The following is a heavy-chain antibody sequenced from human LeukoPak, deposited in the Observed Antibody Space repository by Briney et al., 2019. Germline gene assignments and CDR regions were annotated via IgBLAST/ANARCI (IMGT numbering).Heavy chain of an antibody. CDR1: GFTFSSYG. CDR2: ISYDGSNK. CDR3: AKDREHFSRGFGEFSWYFDL. D-gene: IGHD3-10*01. Sequence: QPGRSLRLSCAASGFTFSSYGMHWVRQAPGKGLEWVAVISYDGSNKYYADSVKGRFTISRDNSKNTLYLQMNSLRAEDTAVYYCAKDREHFSRGFGEFSWYFDLWGRGTLVTVSS. V-gene: IGHV3-30*18. J-gene: IGHJ2*01.